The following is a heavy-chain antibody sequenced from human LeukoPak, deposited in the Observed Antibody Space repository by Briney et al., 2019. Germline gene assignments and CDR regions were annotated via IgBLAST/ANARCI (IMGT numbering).Heavy chain of an antibody. Sequence: ASVKVSCKASGYTFSDYYMHWVRQAPGQGLEWMGRINPKSGGTSYAQKFQGRVTMTRDTSISTANMELSRLTSDDTVVYYCARERIAAAGSIDVFDIWGQGTMVTVSS. CDR2: INPKSGGT. CDR3: ARERIAAAGSIDVFDI. V-gene: IGHV1-2*05. CDR1: GYTFSDYY. D-gene: IGHD6-13*01. J-gene: IGHJ3*02.